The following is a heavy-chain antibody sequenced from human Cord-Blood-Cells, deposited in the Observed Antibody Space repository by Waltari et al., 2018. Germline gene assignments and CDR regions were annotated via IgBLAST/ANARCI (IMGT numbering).Heavy chain of an antibody. J-gene: IGHJ2*01. Sequence: QVTLKESGPALVKPTQTLTLTCTFSGFSPSTSGMRVSWIRQPPGKALEWLARIDWDDDKFYSTSLKTRLTIAKDTSKNQVVLTMTNRDPVDTATYYCARVSSGWSRRDWYFDLWGRCTLVTVSS. CDR3: ARVSSGWSRRDWYFDL. D-gene: IGHD6-19*01. CDR1: GFSPSTSGMR. CDR2: IDWDDDK. V-gene: IGHV2-70*04.